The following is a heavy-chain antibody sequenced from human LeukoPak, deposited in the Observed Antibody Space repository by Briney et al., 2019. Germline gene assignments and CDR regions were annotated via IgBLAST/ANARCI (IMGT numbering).Heavy chain of an antibody. V-gene: IGHV4-59*11. J-gene: IGHJ3*02. CDR2: ISYIGST. CDR3: ARDLVTVTKGFDI. D-gene: IGHD4-17*01. Sequence: PSETLSPTCAVSDDSLSTHYWTWIRQPPGGGLGWIGYISYIGSTNYNPSLKSRVTISRDTSKNQFCLKLSSVTAAYSAVYYCARDLVTVTKGFDIWGQGTMVSVSS. CDR1: DDSLSTHY.